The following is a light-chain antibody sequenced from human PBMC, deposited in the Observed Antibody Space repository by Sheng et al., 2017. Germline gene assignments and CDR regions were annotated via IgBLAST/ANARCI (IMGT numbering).Light chain of an antibody. V-gene: IGKV3-11*01. J-gene: IGKJ4*01. Sequence: EIVLTQSPATLSLSPGERATLSCRASQSVNRNYLAWYQQKPGQAPRLLIYDASNRAAGIPARFSGSGSGTDFTLTISSLEPEDFAVYYCQQRSNWPLTFGGGTKVEI. CDR2: DAS. CDR3: QQRSNWPLT. CDR1: QSVNRNY.